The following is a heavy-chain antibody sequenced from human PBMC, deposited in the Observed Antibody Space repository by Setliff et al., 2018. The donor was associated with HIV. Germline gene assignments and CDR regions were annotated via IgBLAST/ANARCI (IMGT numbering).Heavy chain of an antibody. Sequence: ASVKVSCKVSGYTLTELSRHWVRQAPGKGLEWMGSFDPKDGKTRYAQKFQGRVTMTEDTSTDTAYMELSSLRSEDTAVYYCAGDYVVYSSEPNFAFDIWGQGTMVTVSS. CDR1: GYTLTELS. V-gene: IGHV1-24*01. CDR2: FDPKDGKT. D-gene: IGHD6-25*01. J-gene: IGHJ3*02. CDR3: AGDYVVYSSEPNFAFDI.